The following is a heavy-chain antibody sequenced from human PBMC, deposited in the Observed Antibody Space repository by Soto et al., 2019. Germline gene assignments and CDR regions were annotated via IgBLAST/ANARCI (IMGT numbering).Heavy chain of an antibody. D-gene: IGHD2-21*02. Sequence: ASVKVSCKASGYTFTGYYMHWVLQAPGQGLEWMGWINPNSGGTNYAQKFQGRVTMTRDTSISTAYMELSRLRSDDTAVYYCASLAYCGGDCYSSLGYWGQGTLVTVSS. CDR3: ASLAYCGGDCYSSLGY. J-gene: IGHJ4*02. CDR2: INPNSGGT. V-gene: IGHV1-2*02. CDR1: GYTFTGYY.